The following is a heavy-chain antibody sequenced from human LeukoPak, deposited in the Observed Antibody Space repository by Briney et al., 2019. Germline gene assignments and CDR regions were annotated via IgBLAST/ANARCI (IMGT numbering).Heavy chain of an antibody. CDR3: ARVVRLFLGVAGTRRGLYYFDY. D-gene: IGHD6-19*01. V-gene: IGHV1-8*03. CDR2: MNPNSGNT. CDR1: GYTFTSYD. Sequence: GASVRVSCKASGYTFTSYDINWVRQATGQGLEWMGWMNPNSGNTGYAQKFQGRVTITRNTSISTAYMELSSLRSEDTAVYYCARVVRLFLGVAGTRRGLYYFDYWGQGTLVTVSS. J-gene: IGHJ4*02.